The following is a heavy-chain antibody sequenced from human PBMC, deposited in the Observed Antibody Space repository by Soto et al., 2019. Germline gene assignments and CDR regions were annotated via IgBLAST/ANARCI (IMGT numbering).Heavy chain of an antibody. D-gene: IGHD3-10*01. J-gene: IGHJ6*02. Sequence: GGSLRLSCAASGFTFSSSRMNWVRQAPGKGLEWVSYISSSSSTIYYADSVKGRFTISRDNAKNSLYLQMNSLRDEDTAVYYCARDTVEMVRGLQYYYYYGMDVWGQGTTVTVSS. V-gene: IGHV3-48*02. CDR1: GFTFSSSR. CDR2: ISSSSSTI. CDR3: ARDTVEMVRGLQYYYYYGMDV.